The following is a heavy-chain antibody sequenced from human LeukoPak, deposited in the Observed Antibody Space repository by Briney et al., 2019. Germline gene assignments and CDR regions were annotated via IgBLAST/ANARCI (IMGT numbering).Heavy chain of an antibody. CDR2: IKSDGTGI. J-gene: IGHJ4*02. CDR1: GFTFSDYW. V-gene: IGHV3-74*01. Sequence: GGSLRLSCAASGFTFSDYWMYWVRQAPGKGLDWVSRIKSDGTGIFYADSVEGRFTISRDNAKNALYMQMTSLRDEDTAVYYCVRGQTIDYWGQGILVTVSS. CDR3: VRGQTIDY.